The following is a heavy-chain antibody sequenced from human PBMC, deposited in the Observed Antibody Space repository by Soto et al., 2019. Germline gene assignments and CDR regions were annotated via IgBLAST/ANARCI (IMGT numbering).Heavy chain of an antibody. J-gene: IGHJ5*01. D-gene: IGHD3-10*01. CDR2: ISYDGSDK. CDR3: AKDKDGSGSLCWFDP. V-gene: IGHV3-30*18. CDR1: GFTFSNYD. Sequence: QVQLVESGGGVVQPGRSLRLSCVASGFTFSNYDMHWVRQAPGKGLEWVAVISYDGSDKYYADSVKGRFTISRDNSKNTLYLEMNSLRAEDTAVYHCAKDKDGSGSLCWFDPWGQGTQVTVSS.